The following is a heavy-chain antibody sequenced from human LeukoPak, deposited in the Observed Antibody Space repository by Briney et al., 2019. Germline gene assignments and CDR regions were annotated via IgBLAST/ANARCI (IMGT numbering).Heavy chain of an antibody. CDR3: ARVWTRWYYFDY. D-gene: IGHD2-15*01. Sequence: PSETLSLTCAVYGGSFSGYYWSWIRQPPGKGLEWIGEINHSGSTNYNPSLKSRVTISVDTSKNQFSLKLSSVTAAGTAVYYCARVWTRWYYFDYWGQGTLVTVSS. V-gene: IGHV4-34*01. CDR1: GGSFSGYY. J-gene: IGHJ4*02. CDR2: INHSGST.